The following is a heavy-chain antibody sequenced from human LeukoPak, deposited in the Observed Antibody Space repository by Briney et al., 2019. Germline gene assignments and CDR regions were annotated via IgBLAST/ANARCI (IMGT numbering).Heavy chain of an antibody. V-gene: IGHV4-39*06. CDR3: ARDGTQSYYYDSSGSYYFDY. CDR1: GGSISSSSYY. J-gene: IGHJ4*02. Sequence: SETLSLTCTVSGGSISSSSYYWGWIRQPPGKGLEWIGSIYYSGSTYYNPSLKSRVTISVDTSKNQFPLKLSSVTAADTAVYYCARDGTQSYYYDSSGSYYFDYWGQGTLVTVSS. CDR2: IYYSGST. D-gene: IGHD3-22*01.